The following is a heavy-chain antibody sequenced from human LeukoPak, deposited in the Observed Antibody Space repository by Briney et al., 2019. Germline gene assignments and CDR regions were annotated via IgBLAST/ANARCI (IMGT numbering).Heavy chain of an antibody. D-gene: IGHD3-3*01. Sequence: ASVKVSCKASGYTFTSYDINWVRQATGQGLEWMGWMNPNSGNTGYAQKFQGRVTMTRNTSISTAYMELSSLRSEDTAVYYCATGGITIFGVDTADAFDIWGQGTTVTVSS. CDR2: MNPNSGNT. CDR1: GYTFTSYD. CDR3: ATGGITIFGVDTADAFDI. J-gene: IGHJ3*02. V-gene: IGHV1-8*01.